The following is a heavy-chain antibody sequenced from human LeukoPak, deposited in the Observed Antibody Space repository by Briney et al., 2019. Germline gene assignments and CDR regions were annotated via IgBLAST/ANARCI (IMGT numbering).Heavy chain of an antibody. CDR3: ARLSFLRRAFDI. D-gene: IGHD2/OR15-2a*01. CDR1: GGSISYYY. Sequence: PSETLSLTCTVSGGSISYYYWSWIRQPPGKGLEWIGYIYYTGSTNYNPSLKSRVTISVDTSKNQFSLKLSSVTAADTAVYYCARLSFLRRAFDIWGQGTMVTVSS. J-gene: IGHJ3*02. V-gene: IGHV4-59*01. CDR2: IYYTGST.